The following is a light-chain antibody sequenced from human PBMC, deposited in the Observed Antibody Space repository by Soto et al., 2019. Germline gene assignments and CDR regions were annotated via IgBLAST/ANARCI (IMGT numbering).Light chain of an antibody. CDR1: QSISDR. Sequence: DFLMTQSPSTLSASVGDRVTITCRASQSISDRLAWYQQKPGNAPKLLIYKASSLQSGVPSRFSGSGSGTEFTLTIISLQPDDFAMYYCQQYNSYRWTFGQGTKVAIE. V-gene: IGKV1-5*03. J-gene: IGKJ1*01. CDR2: KAS. CDR3: QQYNSYRWT.